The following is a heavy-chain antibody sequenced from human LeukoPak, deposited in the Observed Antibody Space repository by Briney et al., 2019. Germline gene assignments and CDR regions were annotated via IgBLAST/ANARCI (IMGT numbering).Heavy chain of an antibody. CDR3: SFDYDILTGYVCGMDV. CDR1: GGSISSSSYY. V-gene: IGHV4-39*01. J-gene: IGHJ6*02. D-gene: IGHD3-9*01. Sequence: PSETLSLTCTVSGGSISSSSYYWGWIRQPPGKGLEWVGSIYYSGSTYYNPSLKSRVTISVDTSKNQFSLKLSSVTAADTAVYYCSFDYDILTGYVCGMDVWGQGTTVTVSS. CDR2: IYYSGST.